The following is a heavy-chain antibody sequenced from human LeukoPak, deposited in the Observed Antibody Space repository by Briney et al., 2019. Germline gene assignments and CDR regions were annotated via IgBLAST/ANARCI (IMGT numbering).Heavy chain of an antibody. CDR3: ATHFGVVIFDAFDI. CDR1: SYTFSTFW. CDR2: TNPADSDT. V-gene: IGHV5-51*01. Sequence: GESLKISCKGSSYTFSTFWIGWVRQRPGKGLEWIGLTNPADSDTRYSPSFEGQVAISVDKSISTAYLQWSSLKASDTAMYYCATHFGVVIFDAFDIWGQGTMVTVSS. D-gene: IGHD3-3*01. J-gene: IGHJ3*02.